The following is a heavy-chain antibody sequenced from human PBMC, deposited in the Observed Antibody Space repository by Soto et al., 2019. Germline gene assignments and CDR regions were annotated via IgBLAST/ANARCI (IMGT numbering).Heavy chain of an antibody. CDR1: GGSISTVGHY. D-gene: IGHD7-27*01. J-gene: IGHJ4*02. Sequence: SETLSLTCSVSGGSISTVGHYWTWIRQPPGKGLEWIGSIYHTGSTYYSKSLRSRLTMSVDTSKSQFSLRLSSVTTEDTDVYYCARETGTLRSRNCDYWGQGSLVTVS. CDR2: IYHTGST. V-gene: IGHV4-31*03. CDR3: ARETGTLRSRNCDY.